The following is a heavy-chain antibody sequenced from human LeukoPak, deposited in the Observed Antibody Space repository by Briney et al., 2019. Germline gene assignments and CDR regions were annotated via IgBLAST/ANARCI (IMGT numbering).Heavy chain of an antibody. D-gene: IGHD3-3*01. J-gene: IGHJ4*02. CDR3: ARGYDLWSGYLDY. V-gene: IGHV4-61*02. Sequence: SQTLSLTCTVSGGSIISGSYYWSWIRQPARKGLEWIGRIYNSGSTNYNPSLKSRVTISVETSKNQFSLKLSSVTAADTAVYYCARGYDLWSGYLDYWGQGTLVTVSS. CDR1: GGSIISGSYY. CDR2: IYNSGST.